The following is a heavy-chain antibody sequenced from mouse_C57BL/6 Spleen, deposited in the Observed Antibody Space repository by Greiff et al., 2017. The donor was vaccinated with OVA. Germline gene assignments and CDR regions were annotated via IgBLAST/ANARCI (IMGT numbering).Heavy chain of an antibody. Sequence: EVQLQQSGPELVKPGASVKISCKASGYTFTDYYMNWVKQSHGKSLEWIGDINPNNGGTSYNQKFKGKATLTVDKSSSTAYMELRSLTSEDSAVYYCARDLHGYAMDYWGQGTSVTVSS. J-gene: IGHJ4*01. CDR3: ARDLHGYAMDY. CDR2: INPNNGGT. V-gene: IGHV1-26*01. CDR1: GYTFTDYY.